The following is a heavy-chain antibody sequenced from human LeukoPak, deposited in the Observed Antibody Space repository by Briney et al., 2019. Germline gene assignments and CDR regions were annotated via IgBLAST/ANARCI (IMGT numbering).Heavy chain of an antibody. CDR3: AREGTHRRGIVVVPARFDY. CDR1: GGSISSSSYY. CDR2: IYYSGST. D-gene: IGHD2-2*01. J-gene: IGHJ4*02. V-gene: IGHV4-39*07. Sequence: KASETLSLTCTVSGGSISSSSYYWGWIRQPPGKGLEWIGSIYYSGSTYYNPSLKSRVTISVDTSKNQFSLKLSSVTAADTAVYYCAREGTHRRGIVVVPARFDYWGQGTLVTVSS.